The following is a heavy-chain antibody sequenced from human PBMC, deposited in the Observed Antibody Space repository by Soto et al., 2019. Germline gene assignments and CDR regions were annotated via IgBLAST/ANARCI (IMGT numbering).Heavy chain of an antibody. CDR3: ARDPGYCSGGGCYSVARGHFDY. CDR1: GGTFSSYA. Sequence: QVQLVQSGAEVKKPGSSVKVSCKASGGTFSSYAISWVRQAPGQGLEWMGGIIPIFGTANYAQKFQGRVTITEDDPTSAAYMELSSLRSEDTAVYYCARDPGYCSGGGCYSVARGHFDYWGQGTLVTVSS. D-gene: IGHD2-15*01. CDR2: IIPIFGTA. J-gene: IGHJ4*02. V-gene: IGHV1-69*01.